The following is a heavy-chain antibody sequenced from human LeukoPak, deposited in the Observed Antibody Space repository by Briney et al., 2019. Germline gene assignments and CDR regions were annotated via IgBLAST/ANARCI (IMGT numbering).Heavy chain of an antibody. CDR1: GFTFSSYS. CDR3: ATGANSSVAHEY. J-gene: IGHJ4*02. Sequence: GGSLRLSCAASGFTFSSYSMNWVRQAPGKGLEWVSYISSSSSSIYYTDSVKGRFTISRDNAKNSLYLQMNSLRAEDTAVYYCATGANSSVAHEYWGQGSLVTVSS. V-gene: IGHV3-48*01. CDR2: ISSSSSSI. D-gene: IGHD3-22*01.